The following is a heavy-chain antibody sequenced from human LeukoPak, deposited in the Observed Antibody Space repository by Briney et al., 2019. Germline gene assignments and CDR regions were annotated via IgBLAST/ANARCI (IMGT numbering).Heavy chain of an antibody. D-gene: IGHD2-15*01. J-gene: IGHJ6*04. CDR1: GGSISHYF. CDR3: ARHADIALYREGMDV. Sequence: PSETLSLTCTVSGGSISHYFWSWIRQPPGQGLEWVGYVYYRGNTTYSPSLRSRVTISVDSSKNEFSLKMTSVTAADTAVYYCARHADIALYREGMDVWGKGTTVTVSS. V-gene: IGHV4-59*01. CDR2: VYYRGNT.